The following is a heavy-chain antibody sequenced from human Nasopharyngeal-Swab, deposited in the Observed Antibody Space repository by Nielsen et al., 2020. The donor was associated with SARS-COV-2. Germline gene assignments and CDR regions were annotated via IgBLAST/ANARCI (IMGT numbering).Heavy chain of an antibody. CDR2: IVGSGDISGSGGNT. CDR1: GYSFRTYC. Sequence: GESLKISCVASGYSFRTYCMSWVRQAPGKGLEWVAAIVGSGDISGSGGNTYYADSVKGRFTISRDNSKNTLSLQMNSLRAEDTAVYYCAKDLRGPYFFWGQGTLVTVSS. D-gene: IGHD2/OR15-2a*01. J-gene: IGHJ4*02. CDR3: AKDLRGPYFF. V-gene: IGHV3-23*01.